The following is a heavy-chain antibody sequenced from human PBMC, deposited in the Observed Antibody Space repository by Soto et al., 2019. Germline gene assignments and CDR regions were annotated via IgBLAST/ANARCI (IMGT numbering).Heavy chain of an antibody. Sequence: QVQLVQSGAEVRKPGASVKVSCKASGYSFITYDINWVRQAAGQGLEWMGWMNPTSGSTGCAQKFQGRLTMTMDTSSSTAYMDLSSLTSDDTGVYYCARAPASLDPWGQGTMVTVSS. J-gene: IGHJ5*02. V-gene: IGHV1-8*01. CDR3: ARAPASLDP. CDR2: MNPTSGST. CDR1: GYSFITYD.